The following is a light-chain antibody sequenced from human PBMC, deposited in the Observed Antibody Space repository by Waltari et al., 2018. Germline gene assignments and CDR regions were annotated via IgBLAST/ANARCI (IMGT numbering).Light chain of an antibody. CDR3: NSYTVSSAVI. V-gene: IGLV2-14*03. Sequence: SALKPPAAPARSHRSSTTISRPATRTPSSVYHHLGWYQQHPGKAPKLILYDVAYRPSGVSDRFSGSKSGNTASLTISGLQAEDEADYYCNSYTVSSAVIFGGGTRLTVL. CDR1: RTPSSVYHH. CDR2: DVA. J-gene: IGLJ2*01.